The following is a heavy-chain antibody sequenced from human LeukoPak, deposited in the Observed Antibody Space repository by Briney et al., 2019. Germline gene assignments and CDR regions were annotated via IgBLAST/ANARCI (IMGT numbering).Heavy chain of an antibody. J-gene: IGHJ4*02. V-gene: IGHV4-59*01. Sequence: PSETLSLTCTVSGGSISSYYWSWIRQPPGKGLEWIGYIYYSGSNNYNPSLKSRVTISVDTSKNQFSLKLSSVTAADTAVYYCMGSAVAGRGYWGQGTLVTVSS. CDR2: IYYSGSN. CDR3: MGSAVAGRGY. D-gene: IGHD6-19*01. CDR1: GGSISSYY.